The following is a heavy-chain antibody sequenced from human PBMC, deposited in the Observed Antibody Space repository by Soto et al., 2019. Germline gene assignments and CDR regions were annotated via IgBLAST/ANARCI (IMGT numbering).Heavy chain of an antibody. CDR2: ISAYNGNT. J-gene: IGHJ4*02. CDR1: GYTFTSYG. CDR3: XXXXXXDPGY. V-gene: IGHV1-18*01. Sequence: QVQLVQSGAEVKKPGASVKVSCKASGYTFTSYGXXXXXXXXXQGLEWMGWISAYNGNTNYAQKLQGRVTMTTDTXXXXXXXXXXXXXXXXXXXXXXXXXXXXDPGYWGQGTLVTVSS. D-gene: IGHD2-21*02.